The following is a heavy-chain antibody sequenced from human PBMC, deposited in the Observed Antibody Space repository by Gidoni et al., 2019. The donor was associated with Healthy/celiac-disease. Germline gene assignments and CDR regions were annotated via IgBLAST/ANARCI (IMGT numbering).Heavy chain of an antibody. V-gene: IGHV3-23*01. J-gene: IGHJ3*02. Sequence: EVQLLESGGGLVPPGGSLRLACAAPGFTFSNYAMSWVRQAAGKGMEWVSAISGRGGSTYYADAVKGRFTIARDNSKNTLYLQMNSLRAEDTAVYYCAKGPWWGTEAFDIWGQGTMVTVSS. CDR2: ISGRGGST. D-gene: IGHD3-16*01. CDR1: GFTFSNYA. CDR3: AKGPWWGTEAFDI.